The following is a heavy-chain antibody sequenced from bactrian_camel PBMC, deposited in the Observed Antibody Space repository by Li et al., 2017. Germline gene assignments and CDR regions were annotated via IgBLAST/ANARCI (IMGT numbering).Heavy chain of an antibody. CDR3: TKDRSYGTRNWVQST. V-gene: IGHV3S40*01. D-gene: IGHD3*01. CDR2: ITERATRS. CDR1: GIEFSKVD. Sequence: DVQLVESGGDLVQPGGSLRLSCAASGIEFSKVDMSWGRQAPGKEIEWVAGITERATRSFYTDSVKGRFTISRDNAKNMLYLQMNSMKPEDTAMYYCTKDRSYGTRNWVQSTRGQGTQVTVS. J-gene: IGHJ4*01.